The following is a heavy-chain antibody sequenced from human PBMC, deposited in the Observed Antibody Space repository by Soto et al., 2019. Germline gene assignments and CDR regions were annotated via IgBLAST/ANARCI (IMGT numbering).Heavy chain of an antibody. J-gene: IGHJ6*02. V-gene: IGHV1-18*04. CDR1: GYTFTSYG. CDR3: ARVAAAGTYYYYGMDV. D-gene: IGHD6-13*01. CDR2: ISAYNGNT. Sequence: QVQLVQSGAEVKKPGASVKVSCKASGYTFTSYGISWVRQAPGQGLEWMGWISAYNGNTNYAQKLQGRVTMTTDTATSTAYMELRSLRSDDTAVYYCARVAAAGTYYYYGMDVWGQGTTVTVSS.